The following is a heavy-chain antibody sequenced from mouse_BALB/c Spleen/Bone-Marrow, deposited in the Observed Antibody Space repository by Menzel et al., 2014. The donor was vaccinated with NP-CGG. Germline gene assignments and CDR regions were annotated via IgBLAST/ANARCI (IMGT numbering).Heavy chain of an antibody. J-gene: IGHJ1*01. D-gene: IGHD2-14*01. Sequence: EVKGVESGAELVKPGASVKLSCTASGFNIKDTYMHWVKQRPEQGLEWIGRIDPANGNTKYDPKFQGTATITADTSYNTAYLQLSSLSSEATAVYYCASYRYGWYFDVWGAGTTVTVSS. CDR1: GFNIKDTY. V-gene: IGHV14-3*02. CDR3: ASYRYGWYFDV. CDR2: IDPANGNT.